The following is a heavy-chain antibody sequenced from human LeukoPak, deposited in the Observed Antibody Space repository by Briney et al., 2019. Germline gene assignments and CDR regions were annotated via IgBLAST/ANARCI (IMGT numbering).Heavy chain of an antibody. CDR1: GYTFTGYY. D-gene: IGHD6-19*01. CDR3: AREGSSGVVFDI. V-gene: IGHV1-2*02. J-gene: IGHJ3*02. CDR2: INPNSGGT. Sequence: ASVKVSCKASGYTFTGYYMHWVRQAPGQGLEWMGWINPNSGGTNYAQKFQGRVTMTRDTSISTAYKELSRLRSDDTAVHYCAREGSSGVVFDIWGQGTMVTVSS.